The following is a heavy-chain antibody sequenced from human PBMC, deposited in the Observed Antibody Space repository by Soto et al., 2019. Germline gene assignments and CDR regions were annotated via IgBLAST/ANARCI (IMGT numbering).Heavy chain of an antibody. CDR2: INAGNGNT. V-gene: IGHV1-3*05. CDR3: ARDHDGDYVFDY. CDR1: GYTFTSYA. Sequence: QVQLVQSGAEEKKPGASVKVSCKASGYTFTSYAMHWVRQAPGQRLEWMGWINAGNGNTKYSQKFQGRVTITRDTSASTAYVELSSLSSEDTAVYYCARDHDGDYVFDYWGQGTLVTVSS. D-gene: IGHD4-17*01. J-gene: IGHJ4*02.